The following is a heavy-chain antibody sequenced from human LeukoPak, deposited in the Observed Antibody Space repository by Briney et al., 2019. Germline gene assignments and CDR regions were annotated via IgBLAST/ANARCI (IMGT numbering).Heavy chain of an antibody. J-gene: IGHJ6*02. D-gene: IGHD5-12*01. CDR1: GGTFSSYA. V-gene: IGHV1-69*13. CDR3: AREWVYSGALHYYGMAV. CDR2: IIPIFGTA. Sequence: GASVKVSCKASGGTFSSYAISWVRQAPGQGLEWMGGIIPIFGTANYAQKFQGRVTITADESTSTAYMELSSLRSEDTAVYYCAREWVYSGALHYYGMAVWGQGTTVTVSS.